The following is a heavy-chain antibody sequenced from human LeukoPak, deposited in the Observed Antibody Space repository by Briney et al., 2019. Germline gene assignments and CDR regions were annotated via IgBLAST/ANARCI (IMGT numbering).Heavy chain of an antibody. CDR1: GYKFNAYW. V-gene: IGHV5-51*01. CDR2: IYPDDSDT. Sequence: GESLKISCKGSGYKFNAYWIAWVRQMPGKGLEWMGIIYPDDSDTRYSPSFHGQVTISADKSVSIAYLQWSSLKASDTAMYYCARPNITSYYDSRGYDAFDVWGQGTMVIVSS. J-gene: IGHJ3*01. D-gene: IGHD3-22*01. CDR3: ARPNITSYYDSRGYDAFDV.